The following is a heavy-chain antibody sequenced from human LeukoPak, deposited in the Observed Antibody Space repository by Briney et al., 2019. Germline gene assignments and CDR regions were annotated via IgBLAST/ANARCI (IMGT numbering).Heavy chain of an antibody. V-gene: IGHV1-69*05. CDR1: GGTFSSSA. D-gene: IGHD4-17*01. CDR3: ASKYGDYAPYHFDN. J-gene: IGHJ4*02. Sequence: ASVKVSCKASGGTFSSSAINWVRQAPGQGLEWMGRIIPVYGAPKFAQKFQGRVTITTDESTRTAYVELSSLRSEDTAVYYCASKYGDYAPYHFDNWGQGTLVTVSS. CDR2: IIPVYGAP.